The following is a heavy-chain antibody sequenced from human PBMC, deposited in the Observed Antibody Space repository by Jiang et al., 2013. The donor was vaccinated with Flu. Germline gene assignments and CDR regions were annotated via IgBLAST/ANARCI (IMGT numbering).Heavy chain of an antibody. CDR3: ARLYDSSGYYRNLRGWFDP. Sequence: LLKPSETLSLTCAVYGGSFSGYYWSWIRQPPGKGLEWIGEINHSGSTNYNPSLKSRVTISVDTSKNQFSLKLSSVTAADTAVYYCARLYDSSGYYRNLRGWFDPWGQGTLVTVSS. CDR1: GGSFSGYY. J-gene: IGHJ5*02. D-gene: IGHD3-22*01. V-gene: IGHV4-34*01. CDR2: INHSGST.